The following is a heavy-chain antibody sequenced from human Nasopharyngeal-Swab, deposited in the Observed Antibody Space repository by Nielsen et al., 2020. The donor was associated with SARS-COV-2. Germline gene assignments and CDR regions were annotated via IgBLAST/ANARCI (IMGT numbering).Heavy chain of an antibody. CDR3: ARGRIGCGGDCPDAEIDY. Sequence: GESLKISCAASGFTFSSYAMHWVRQAQGKGLEWVAVISYDGSNKYYADSVKGRFTISRDNSKNTLYLQMNSLRAEDTVVYYCARGRIGCGGDCPDAEIDYWGQGTLVTVSS. CDR2: ISYDGSNK. V-gene: IGHV3-30-3*01. D-gene: IGHD2-21*02. CDR1: GFTFSSYA. J-gene: IGHJ4*02.